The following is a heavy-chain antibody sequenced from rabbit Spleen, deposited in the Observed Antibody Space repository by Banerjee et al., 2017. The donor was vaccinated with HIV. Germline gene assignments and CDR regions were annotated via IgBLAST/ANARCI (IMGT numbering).Heavy chain of an antibody. J-gene: IGHJ4*01. CDR1: GFDLSYYY. CDR2: IYAGSSGST. Sequence: QSLEESGGDLVKPGASLTLTCKASGFDLSYYYMCWVRQAPGKGLEWVACIYAGSSGSTYYANWAKGRFTISKTSSTTVTLQLTSLTVADTATYFCARAPSNKYGFNLWGPGTLVTVS. D-gene: IGHD1-1*01. CDR3: ARAPSNKYGFNL. V-gene: IGHV1S40*01.